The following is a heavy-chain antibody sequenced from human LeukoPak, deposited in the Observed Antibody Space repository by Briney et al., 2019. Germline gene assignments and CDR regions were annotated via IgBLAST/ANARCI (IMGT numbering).Heavy chain of an antibody. CDR1: GGSFSGYY. D-gene: IGHD4-17*01. Sequence: SETLSLTCAVYGGSFSGYYWSWIRQPPGKGLEWIGEINHSGSTNYNPSLKSRVTLSVDTSKNQFSLKLSSVTAADTAVYYCARGESNDYGDYVDDYWGQGTLVTVSS. CDR3: ARGESNDYGDYVDDY. CDR2: INHSGST. V-gene: IGHV4-34*01. J-gene: IGHJ4*02.